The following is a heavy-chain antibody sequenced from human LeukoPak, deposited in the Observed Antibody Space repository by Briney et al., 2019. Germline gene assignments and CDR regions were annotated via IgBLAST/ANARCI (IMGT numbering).Heavy chain of an antibody. D-gene: IGHD2-21*01. J-gene: IGHJ4*02. CDR2: INPHTGGT. Sequence: ASVKVSCKASGYTFTGYYMHWVRQAPGQGLEWMGWINPHTGGTRYAQKFQGRVTMTRDTAIDTAYMELSRLRSDDTAVYYCARDSRACGDYWGQGTLVTVSS. V-gene: IGHV1-2*02. CDR1: GYTFTGYY. CDR3: ARDSRACGDY.